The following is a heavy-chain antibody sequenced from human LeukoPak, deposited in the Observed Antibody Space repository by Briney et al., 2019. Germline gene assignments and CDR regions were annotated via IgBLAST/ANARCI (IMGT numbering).Heavy chain of an antibody. V-gene: IGHV3-30*02. J-gene: IGHJ4*02. CDR3: AKDLGRFGELIDY. CDR1: GFTFSSYW. Sequence: GGSLRLSCAASGFTFSSYWMSWVRQAPGKGLEWVAFIRYDGSNKYYADSVKGRFTISRDNSKNTLYLQMNSLRAEDTAVYYCAKDLGRFGELIDYWGQGTLVTVSS. CDR2: IRYDGSNK. D-gene: IGHD3-10*01.